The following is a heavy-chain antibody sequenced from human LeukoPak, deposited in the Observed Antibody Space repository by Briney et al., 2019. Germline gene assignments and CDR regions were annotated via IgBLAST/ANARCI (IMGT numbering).Heavy chain of an antibody. CDR2: ISSNGGST. J-gene: IGHJ4*02. D-gene: IGHD5-24*01. CDR1: GFTFSSYA. CDR3: AKDLNGYNRYFDY. V-gene: IGHV3-64*04. Sequence: GGSLRLSCSASGFTFSSYAMHWVRQAPGKGLEYGSAISSNGGSTYYADSVKGRFTISRDNSKNTLYLQMNSLRAEDTAVYYCAKDLNGYNRYFDYWGQGTLVTVSS.